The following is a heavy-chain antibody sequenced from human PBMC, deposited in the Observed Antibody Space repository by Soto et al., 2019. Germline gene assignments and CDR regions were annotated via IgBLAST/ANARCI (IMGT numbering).Heavy chain of an antibody. Sequence: GASVKVSCKVSGYTLTELSMHLVRQAPGKGLEWMGGIIPIFGTANYAQKFQGRVTITADESTSTAYMELSSLRSEDTAVYYCARRGQYSSSWYTRPRYYYYGMDVWGQGTTVTVSS. CDR3: ARRGQYSSSWYTRPRYYYYGMDV. D-gene: IGHD6-13*01. CDR1: GYTLTELS. J-gene: IGHJ6*02. V-gene: IGHV1-69*13. CDR2: IIPIFGTA.